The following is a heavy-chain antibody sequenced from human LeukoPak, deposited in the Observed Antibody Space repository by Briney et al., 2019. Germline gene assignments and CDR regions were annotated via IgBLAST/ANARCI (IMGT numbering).Heavy chain of an antibody. CDR1: GGSIRSYY. D-gene: IGHD6-13*01. CDR2: IYYSGST. J-gene: IGHJ5*02. Sequence: PSETLSLTCTVSGGSIRSYYWTWIRQPPGKGLECIGYIYYSGSTNYNPSLKSRVTISVDMSKNQFSLKLSSVTAADTAVYYCARGGYSTTWERFDPWGQGTLVTVSS. CDR3: ARGGYSTTWERFDP. V-gene: IGHV4-59*08.